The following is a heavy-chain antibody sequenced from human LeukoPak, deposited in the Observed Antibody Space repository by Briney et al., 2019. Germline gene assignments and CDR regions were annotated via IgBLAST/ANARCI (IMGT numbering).Heavy chain of an antibody. CDR2: IYPGDSTT. V-gene: IGHV5-51*01. CDR3: ARRGRSSNYFHY. J-gene: IGHJ4*02. Sequence: GESLKISCKGSGHTFINYWIGWVRQMPGKGLEWMGSIYPGDSTTRYSPSFQGQVTMSADKSISTAYLQWSSLKASDTATYYCARRGRSSNYFHYWGQGTLVTVSS. CDR1: GHTFINYW. D-gene: IGHD6-6*01.